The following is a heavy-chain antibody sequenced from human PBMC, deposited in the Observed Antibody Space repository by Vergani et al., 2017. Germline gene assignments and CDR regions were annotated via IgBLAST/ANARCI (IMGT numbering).Heavy chain of an antibody. J-gene: IGHJ4*02. CDR1: GGTFSTYA. D-gene: IGHD2-15*01. CDR2: LIPIFGTT. V-gene: IGHV1-69*13. CDR3: ARDRRYCSGGSCYLDY. Sequence: QVQLVQSGAEVKKPGSSVKVSCKASGGTFSTYAISWVRQAPGQGLEWMGRLIPIFGTTNYAQNFQGRVTITADESTSTAYMELSCLRSEDTAVYYCARDRRYCSGGSCYLDYWGQGTLITVSS.